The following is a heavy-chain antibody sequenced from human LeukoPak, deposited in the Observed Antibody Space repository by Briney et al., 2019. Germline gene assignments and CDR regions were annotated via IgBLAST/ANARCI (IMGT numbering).Heavy chain of an antibody. CDR1: GLIFSNYA. D-gene: IGHD2-15*01. CDR3: ASTPNGVAAIYFDY. Sequence: GGSLRLSCAASGLIFSNYAMHWVRQAPGKGLEWVAVISYDGSNKYYADSVKGRFTISRDNAKNTLYLQMNSLRAGDTAVYYCASTPNGVAAIYFDYWGQGTLVTVSS. CDR2: ISYDGSNK. J-gene: IGHJ4*02. V-gene: IGHV3-30*04.